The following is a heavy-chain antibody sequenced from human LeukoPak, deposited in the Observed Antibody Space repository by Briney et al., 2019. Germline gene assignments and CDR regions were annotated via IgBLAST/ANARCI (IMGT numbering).Heavy chain of an antibody. J-gene: IGHJ3*02. CDR3: ARVSGSRNYYFGAFDI. CDR2: ISSSSSYI. D-gene: IGHD3-10*01. CDR1: GFTFSSYG. Sequence: GGSLRLSCAASGFTFSSYGMHWVRQAPGKGLEWVSSISSSSSYIYYADSVKGRFTISRDNAKNSLYLQMNSLRAEDTALYYCARVSGSRNYYFGAFDIWGQGTMVTVSS. V-gene: IGHV3-21*04.